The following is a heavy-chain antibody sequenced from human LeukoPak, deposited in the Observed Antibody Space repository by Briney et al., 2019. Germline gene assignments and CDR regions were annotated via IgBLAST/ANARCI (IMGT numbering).Heavy chain of an antibody. CDR1: GFTFSSYS. D-gene: IGHD2-2*02. CDR3: ARENCSSTSCYTTGFDP. J-gene: IGHJ5*02. V-gene: IGHV3-48*01. CDR2: ISSSSSTI. Sequence: QPGGSLRLSYAASGFTFSSYSMNWVRQAPGKGLEWVSYISSSSSTIYYADSVKGRFTISRDNAKNSLCLQMNSLRAEDTAVYYCARENCSSTSCYTTGFDPWGQGTLVTVSS.